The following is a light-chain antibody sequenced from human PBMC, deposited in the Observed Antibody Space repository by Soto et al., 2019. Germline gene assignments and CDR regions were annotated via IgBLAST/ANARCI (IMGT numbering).Light chain of an antibody. CDR2: DVN. J-gene: IGLJ3*02. Sequence: QSVLTQPRSVSGSPGQSVTISCTGTSSDVGGYNYVSWYQQHPGKAPKLMICDVNKRPSGVPDRFSGSKSGNTASLTISGLQAEDEADYYCCSYAGSYTWVFGGGTKVTVL. V-gene: IGLV2-11*01. CDR1: SSDVGGYNY. CDR3: CSYAGSYTWV.